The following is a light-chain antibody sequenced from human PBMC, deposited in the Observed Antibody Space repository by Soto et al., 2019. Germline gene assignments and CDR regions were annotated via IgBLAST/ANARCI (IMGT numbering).Light chain of an antibody. V-gene: IGKV3-15*01. CDR2: GAS. Sequence: EIVMTQSPATLSVSPGERATLSCRASQSVSSNLAWYQQKPGQAPRLLIYGASTRATGIPARLSGSGSGTEFTLTISSLQSEDFAVYYCQQYNNWWTFGQRTKVEIK. CDR3: QQYNNWWT. J-gene: IGKJ1*01. CDR1: QSVSSN.